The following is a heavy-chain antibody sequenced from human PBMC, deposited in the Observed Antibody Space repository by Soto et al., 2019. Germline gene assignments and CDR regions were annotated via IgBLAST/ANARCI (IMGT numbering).Heavy chain of an antibody. V-gene: IGHV3-13*01. Sequence: GGSLRLSCAASGFTFSSYDMHWVRQATGKGLEWVSTIGTAGDTYYPGSVKGRFTISRENAKNSLYLQMNSLRAEDTAVYYCATSRSFYYYYGMDVWGQGTTVTVSS. CDR3: ATSRSFYYYYGMDV. CDR1: GFTFSSYD. J-gene: IGHJ6*02. CDR2: IGTAGDT.